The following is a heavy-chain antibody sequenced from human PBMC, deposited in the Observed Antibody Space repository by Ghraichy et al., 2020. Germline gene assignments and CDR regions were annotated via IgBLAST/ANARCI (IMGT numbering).Heavy chain of an antibody. CDR3: ATGRNSPDHYYYGMDV. CDR2: IIPIFGTA. J-gene: IGHJ6*02. CDR1: GGPFCSYA. Sequence: SVKVSCKASGGPFCSYAISWLRQSPGQVLEWMGGIIPIFGTANYAQKFQCRVTITADESTSTAYMELSSLRSEDTAVYSCATGRNSPDHYYYGMDVWGQGTTVTVAS. D-gene: IGHD1-14*01. V-gene: IGHV1-69*13.